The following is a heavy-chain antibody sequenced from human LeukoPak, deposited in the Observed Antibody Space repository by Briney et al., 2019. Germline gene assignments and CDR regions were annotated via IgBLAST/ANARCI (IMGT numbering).Heavy chain of an antibody. Sequence: PSETLSLTCTVSGGSISSGNYYWSWIRQPPGKGLEWIGYIYYSGSTYYNPSLKSRVTISVDTSKNQFSLKLSSVTAADTAVYYCARDDHGYGDYHFDYWGQGTLVTVSS. D-gene: IGHD4-17*01. CDR1: GGSISSGNYY. CDR2: IYYSGST. CDR3: ARDDHGYGDYHFDY. J-gene: IGHJ4*02. V-gene: IGHV4-30-4*01.